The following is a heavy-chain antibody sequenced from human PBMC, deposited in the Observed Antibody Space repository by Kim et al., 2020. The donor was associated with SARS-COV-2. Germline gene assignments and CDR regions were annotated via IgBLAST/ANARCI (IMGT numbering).Heavy chain of an antibody. Sequence: SETLSLTCTVSGASITSGGHFWSWIRQHPGKGLEWIGHIFYSGRASYNPSLKSRTTISVDTSKNDFSLTLTPVTAADTAVYYCARDGYGPDPPAFEIWGQGTRVTVSS. V-gene: IGHV4-31*03. J-gene: IGHJ3*02. CDR3: ARDGYGPDPPAFEI. D-gene: IGHD3-22*01. CDR2: IFYSGRA. CDR1: GASITSGGHF.